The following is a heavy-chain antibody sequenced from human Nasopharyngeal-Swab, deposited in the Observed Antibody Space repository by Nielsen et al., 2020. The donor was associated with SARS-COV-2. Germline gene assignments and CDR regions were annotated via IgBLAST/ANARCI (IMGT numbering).Heavy chain of an antibody. CDR1: GFTFSSYC. Sequence: GGSLRLSCAASGFTFSSYCMSWVRQAPGKGLEGVATIKQDGSEKYSVDSVKGRFTISRDNAKNSLYLQMNSLRAEDTAVYYCARDQLDHPYDYVWGTYRYTYFDYWGQGTLVTVSS. V-gene: IGHV3-7*01. CDR2: IKQDGSEK. J-gene: IGHJ4*02. CDR3: ARDQLDHPYDYVWGTYRYTYFDY. D-gene: IGHD3-16*02.